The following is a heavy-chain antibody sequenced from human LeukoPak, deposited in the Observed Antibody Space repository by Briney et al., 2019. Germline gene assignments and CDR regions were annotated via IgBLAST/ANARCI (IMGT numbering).Heavy chain of an antibody. V-gene: IGHV1-46*01. CDR1: GYTFTSYY. CDR3: ARASSSGRRFDY. Sequence: ASVKVSCKASGYTFTSYYMHWVRQAPGQGLEWMGIINPSGGSTTSYAQKFQGRVTMTRDTSTGTVDMELNSLTSEDTAVYYCARASSSGRRFDYWGQGTLVTVSS. CDR2: INPSGGSTT. D-gene: IGHD3-22*01. J-gene: IGHJ4*02.